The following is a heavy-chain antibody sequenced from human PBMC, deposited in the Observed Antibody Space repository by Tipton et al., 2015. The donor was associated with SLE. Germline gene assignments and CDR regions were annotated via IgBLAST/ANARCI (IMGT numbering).Heavy chain of an antibody. D-gene: IGHD6-13*01. CDR2: IYYSGST. J-gene: IGHJ4*02. Sequence: LRLSCTVSGGSISSSSYYWGWIRQPPGKGLEWIGSIYYSGSTYYTPSLKSRVSISVATSKTQFSLRLNSVTAADTAVFYCGRHGWQQLDRDGFDFWGQGTLVTVSS. CDR3: GRHGWQQLDRDGFDF. CDR1: GGSISSSSYY. V-gene: IGHV4-39*01.